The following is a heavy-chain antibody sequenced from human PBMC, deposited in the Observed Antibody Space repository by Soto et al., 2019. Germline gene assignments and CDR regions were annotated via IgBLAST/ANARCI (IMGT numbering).Heavy chain of an antibody. J-gene: IGHJ3*02. Sequence: EVQLVESGGGLVQPGESLRLSCAASGFTLSGYWMNWVRQAPGKGLEWVANIKQDGSEKHYVDSVKGRFTISRDNAKNSLYLQMNSLRVEDTAVYYCLITTSAVGIWGQGTMVIVSS. CDR3: LITTSAVGI. CDR2: IKQDGSEK. D-gene: IGHD3-22*01. V-gene: IGHV3-7*01. CDR1: GFTLSGYW.